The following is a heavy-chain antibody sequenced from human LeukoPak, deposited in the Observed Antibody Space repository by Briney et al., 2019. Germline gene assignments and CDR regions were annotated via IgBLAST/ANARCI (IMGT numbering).Heavy chain of an antibody. D-gene: IGHD3-22*01. V-gene: IGHV3-66*01. Sequence: PGGSLRLSCAASGFTVSSNYMSWVRQASGKGLEWVSLIYTGGSTYYADSVKGRFTISRDNSKNTLYLQMNSLRAEDTAVYYCARNLYYYESSGYLYYWGQGTLVTVSS. CDR3: ARNLYYYESSGYLYY. J-gene: IGHJ4*02. CDR1: GFTVSSNY. CDR2: IYTGGST.